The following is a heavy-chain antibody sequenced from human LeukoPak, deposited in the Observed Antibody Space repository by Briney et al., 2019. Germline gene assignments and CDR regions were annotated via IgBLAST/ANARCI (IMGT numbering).Heavy chain of an antibody. D-gene: IGHD1-14*01. CDR2: IYYSGST. Sequence: PSETLSLTCTVSGGSISSSSYYWGWIRQPPGKGLEWIGSIYYSGSTNYNPSLKSRVTISVDTSKNQFSLKLSSVTAADTAVYYCARPRGGMTYAFDIWGQGTMVTVSS. CDR3: ARPRGGMTYAFDI. J-gene: IGHJ3*02. CDR1: GGSISSSSYY. V-gene: IGHV4-39*07.